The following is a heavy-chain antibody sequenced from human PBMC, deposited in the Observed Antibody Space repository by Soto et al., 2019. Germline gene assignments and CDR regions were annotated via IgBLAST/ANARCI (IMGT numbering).Heavy chain of an antibody. J-gene: IGHJ3*02. CDR1: GGSISSGGYY. CDR3: ARDAYYYDSSGYSRAFGI. D-gene: IGHD3-22*01. Sequence: PSETLSLTCTVSGGSISSGGYYWSWIRQHPGKGLEWIGYIYYSGSTYYNPSLKSRVTISVDTSKNQFSLKLSSVTAADTAVYYCARDAYYYDSSGYSRAFGIWGQGTMVTVSS. CDR2: IYYSGST. V-gene: IGHV4-31*03.